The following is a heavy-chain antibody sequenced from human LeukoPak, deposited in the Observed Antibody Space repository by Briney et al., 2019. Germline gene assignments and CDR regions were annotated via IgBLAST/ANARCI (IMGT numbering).Heavy chain of an antibody. J-gene: IGHJ3*02. CDR2: IFYDGSSQ. CDR1: GFTFRGYT. V-gene: IGHV3-30*09. D-gene: IGHD1-26*01. Sequence: GGSLRLSCAASGFTFRGYTMHWVRQAPGKGLEWVALIFYDGSSQYYADSVKGRFAISRDNSKDTLDLQMNSLRGDDTAVYYCARDGKSGSADGFDIWGQGTMVTVSS. CDR3: ARDGKSGSADGFDI.